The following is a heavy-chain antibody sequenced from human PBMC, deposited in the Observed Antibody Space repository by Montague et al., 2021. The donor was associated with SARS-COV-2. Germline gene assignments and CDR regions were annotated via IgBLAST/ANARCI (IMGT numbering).Heavy chain of an antibody. CDR1: GFIFSTYV. D-gene: IGHD3-10*01. CDR2: ITSYGGGT. CDR3: ARGGYLQSIDY. Sequence: SLRISCAASGFIFSTYVMSWVRQAQGGGLEWVAGITSYGGGTYYAGSVRGRFTISRDNSNKTLFLQMNSLRVDDTAVYYCARGGYLQSIDYWGPGILVTVSS. J-gene: IGHJ4*02. V-gene: IGHV3-23*01.